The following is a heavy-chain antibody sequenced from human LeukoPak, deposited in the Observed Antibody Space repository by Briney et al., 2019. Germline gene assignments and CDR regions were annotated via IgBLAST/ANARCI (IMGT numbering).Heavy chain of an antibody. V-gene: IGHV3-21*04. Sequence: PGGSLRLSCAASGFTFSSFTMNWVRQAPGKRLEWVSSISSSSSNKYYADSVKGRFTISRDNAKNSLYLQMNSLRAEDTALYYCAKDGGSYYITWYFQHWGQGTLVTVSS. CDR1: GFTFSSFT. CDR3: AKDGGSYYITWYFQH. J-gene: IGHJ1*01. CDR2: ISSSSSNK. D-gene: IGHD1-26*01.